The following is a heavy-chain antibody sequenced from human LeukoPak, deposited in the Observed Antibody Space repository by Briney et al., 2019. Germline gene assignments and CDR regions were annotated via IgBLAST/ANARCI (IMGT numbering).Heavy chain of an antibody. V-gene: IGHV1-69*13. CDR3: ARPLGSQGSYPLYNY. D-gene: IGHD3-16*01. CDR1: GGTFSSYA. Sequence: SVKVFCKASGGTFSSYAISWVRQAPGQGLEWMGGIIPIFGTANYAQKFQGRVTITADESTSTAYMELSSLRSEDTAVYYCARPLGSQGSYPLYNYWGQGTLVTVSS. J-gene: IGHJ4*02. CDR2: IIPIFGTA.